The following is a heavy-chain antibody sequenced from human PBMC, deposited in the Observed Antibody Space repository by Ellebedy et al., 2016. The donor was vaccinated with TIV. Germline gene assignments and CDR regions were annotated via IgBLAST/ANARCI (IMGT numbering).Heavy chain of an antibody. CDR2: VNHSGST. Sequence: MPSETLSLTCAVYGGSFSGYYWSWIRQPPGKGLEWIGEVNHSGSTYYNPSLKSRVTISVDTSKNQFSLKLSSVTAADTAVYYCARHEPGTPMYYYYGMDVWGQGTTVTVSS. CDR3: ARHEPGTPMYYYYGMDV. D-gene: IGHD1-14*01. CDR1: GGSFSGYY. V-gene: IGHV4-34*01. J-gene: IGHJ6*02.